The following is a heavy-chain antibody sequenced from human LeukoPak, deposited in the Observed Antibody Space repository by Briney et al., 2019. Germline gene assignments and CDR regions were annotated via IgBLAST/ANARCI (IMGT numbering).Heavy chain of an antibody. D-gene: IGHD3-10*01. J-gene: IGHJ4*02. CDR3: ASLALPYYYGSGSYYDY. Sequence: PGRSLRLSCAASGFTFNSCSMHWVRQAPGKGLEYVSAISSNGGSTYYANSVKGRFTISRDNSKNTLYLQMGSLRAEDMAVYYCASLALPYYYGSGSYYDYWGQGTLVTVSS. V-gene: IGHV3-64*01. CDR2: ISSNGGST. CDR1: GFTFNSCS.